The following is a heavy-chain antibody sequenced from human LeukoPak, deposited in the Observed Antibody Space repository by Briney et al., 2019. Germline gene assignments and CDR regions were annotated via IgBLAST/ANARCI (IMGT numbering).Heavy chain of an antibody. V-gene: IGHV4-31*03. J-gene: IGHJ4*02. D-gene: IGHD1-26*01. CDR3: ARVEVGATIDY. CDR1: GGSITSGGYY. CDR2: IDYSGGT. Sequence: SETLSLTCSVSGGSITSGGYYWSWFRQHPGRGLEWIGYIDYSGGTLYNPSLKSRVSISVDTSENQFSLKLSSVTAADTAVYFCARVEVGATIDYWGQGTLVTVSS.